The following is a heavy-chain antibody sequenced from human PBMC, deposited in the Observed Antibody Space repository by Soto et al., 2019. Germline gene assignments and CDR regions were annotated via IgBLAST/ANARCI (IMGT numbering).Heavy chain of an antibody. CDR3: AKDTMIAARGFRFDP. V-gene: IGHV3-23*01. Sequence: GGSLRLSCAASGFTFSSYAMSWVRQAPGKGLEWVSAISGSGGSTYYADSVKGRFTISRDNSKNTLYLQMNSLRAEGTAVYYCAKDTMIAARGFRFDPWGQGTLVTVSS. D-gene: IGHD3-22*01. CDR2: ISGSGGST. J-gene: IGHJ5*02. CDR1: GFTFSSYA.